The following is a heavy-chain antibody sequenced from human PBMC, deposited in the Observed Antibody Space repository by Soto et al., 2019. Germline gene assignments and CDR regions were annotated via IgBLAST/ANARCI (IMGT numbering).Heavy chain of an antibody. Sequence: SETLSLTCAVYGGSFSGYYWSWIRQPPGKGLEWIGEINHSGSTNYNPSLKSRVTISVDTSKNQFSLKLSSVTAADTAVYYCARGVVVAATEDYYYYGMDVWGQGTTVTVSS. CDR3: ARGVVVAATEDYYYYGMDV. D-gene: IGHD2-15*01. CDR1: GGSFSGYY. J-gene: IGHJ6*02. V-gene: IGHV4-34*01. CDR2: INHSGST.